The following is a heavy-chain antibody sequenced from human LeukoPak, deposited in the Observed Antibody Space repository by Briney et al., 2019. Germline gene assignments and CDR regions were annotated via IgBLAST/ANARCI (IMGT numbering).Heavy chain of an antibody. CDR3: ARDQTGYAVYNL. Sequence: SQTLSLTCAVSGGSVSSGNYYWTWIRQSPGKGLGWIGYIYYSASTFYNPSLNSRVTISLDTSKDHFSLVLTSVTAADTALYYCARDQTGYAVYNLWGQGVQVTVSS. CDR1: GGSVSSGNYY. CDR2: IYYSAST. V-gene: IGHV4-30-4*01. J-gene: IGHJ4*02. D-gene: IGHD5-12*01.